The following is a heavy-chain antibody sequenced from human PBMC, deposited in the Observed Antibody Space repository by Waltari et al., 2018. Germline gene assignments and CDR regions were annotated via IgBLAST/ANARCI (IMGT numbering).Heavy chain of an antibody. D-gene: IGHD6-13*01. J-gene: IGHJ4*02. CDR1: GFTFSGYA. V-gene: IGHV3-23*01. Sequence: EVQLLESGGGLVQPGGSLRLSLAASGFTFSGYALPWVCQAPGKGPEWVSVISGTSATTHYADSVKGRFTISRDNSKNTLYLQMNSLRVEDTAVYYCAKDRSFMPGSWHPLDYWGQGALVTVSS. CDR2: ISGTSATT. CDR3: AKDRSFMPGSWHPLDY.